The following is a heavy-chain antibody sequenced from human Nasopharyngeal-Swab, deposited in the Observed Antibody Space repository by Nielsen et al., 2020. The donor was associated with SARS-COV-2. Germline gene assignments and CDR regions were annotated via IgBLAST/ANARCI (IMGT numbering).Heavy chain of an antibody. Sequence: GGSLRLSCAASGFTFSSYWMSWVRQAPGKGLEWAANIKQDGSEKYYVDSVKGRFTISRDNAKNSLYLQMNSLRAEDTAVYYCAREAVAGYFDYWGQGTLVTVSS. D-gene: IGHD6-19*01. CDR3: AREAVAGYFDY. CDR2: IKQDGSEK. CDR1: GFTFSSYW. J-gene: IGHJ4*02. V-gene: IGHV3-7*01.